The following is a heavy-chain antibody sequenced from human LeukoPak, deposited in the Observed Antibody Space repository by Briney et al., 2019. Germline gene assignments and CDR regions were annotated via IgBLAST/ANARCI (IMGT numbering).Heavy chain of an antibody. J-gene: IGHJ6*03. CDR2: IRSKANSYAT. Sequence: PGGSLRLSCAASGFTFSGSAMHWVRQASGKGLEWVGRIRSKANSYATAYAASVKGRFTISRDDSKNTAYLQMNSLKTEDTAVYYCTRSFKHSGSYYYYYYMDVWGKGTTVTVSS. CDR3: TRSFKHSGSYYYYYYMDV. CDR1: GFTFSGSA. V-gene: IGHV3-73*01. D-gene: IGHD1-26*01.